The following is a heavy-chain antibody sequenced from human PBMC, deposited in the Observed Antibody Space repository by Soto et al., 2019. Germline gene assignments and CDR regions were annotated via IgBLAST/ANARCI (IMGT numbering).Heavy chain of an antibody. Sequence: PSETLSLTCDVSGASIKSDTWWTWVRQSPGKGLEWIGEIYHNVRAFDNPSLKGRVTISIDRSNNQFSLNLTSVTAADTAVYYCAREDSVLVAKGFDLWGQGTLVTVSS. D-gene: IGHD2-8*02. J-gene: IGHJ4*02. CDR3: AREDSVLVAKGFDL. V-gene: IGHV4-4*02. CDR1: GASIKSDTW. CDR2: IYHNVRA.